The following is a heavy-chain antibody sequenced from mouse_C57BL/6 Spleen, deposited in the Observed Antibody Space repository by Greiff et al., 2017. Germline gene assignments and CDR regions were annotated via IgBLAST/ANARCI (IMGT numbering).Heavy chain of an antibody. CDR1: GFTFSDYY. CDR3: ARERDDGYDYYAMDY. Sequence: EVHLVESEGGLVQPGSSMKLSCTASGFTFSDYYMAWVRQVPEKGLEWVANINYDGSSTYYLDSLKSRFIISRDNAKNILYLQMSSLKSEDTATYYCARERDDGYDYYAMDYWGQGTSVTVSS. CDR2: INYDGSST. J-gene: IGHJ4*01. D-gene: IGHD2-3*01. V-gene: IGHV5-16*01.